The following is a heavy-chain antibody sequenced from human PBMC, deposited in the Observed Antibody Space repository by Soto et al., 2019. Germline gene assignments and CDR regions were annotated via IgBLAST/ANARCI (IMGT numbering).Heavy chain of an antibody. Sequence: GWSLRLSCAASGFTFSGYDMTWVRQAPGKGLEWVSYISYTGRDTFYGESVKGRFAISRDNAKNSVYLQMNSLRAEDTAVYFCVSLYWYRSDDWGQGNPVTVTS. CDR3: VSLYWYRSDD. V-gene: IGHV3-11*01. J-gene: IGHJ4*02. D-gene: IGHD1-20*01. CDR2: ISYTGRDT. CDR1: GFTFSGYD.